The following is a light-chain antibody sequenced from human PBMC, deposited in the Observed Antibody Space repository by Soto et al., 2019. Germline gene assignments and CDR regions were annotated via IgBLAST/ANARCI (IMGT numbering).Light chain of an antibody. CDR3: QQYNSWPPFT. Sequence: EIVMTQSPATLSVSPGETVTFSCRASQTVTRNVAWYQQRPGQAPRLLVYDALRRATGIPARFSGSGSGTEFALTISSPQSADFAVYYCQQYNSWPPFTFGQGTKLEIK. V-gene: IGKV3D-15*01. CDR1: QTVTRN. J-gene: IGKJ2*01. CDR2: DAL.